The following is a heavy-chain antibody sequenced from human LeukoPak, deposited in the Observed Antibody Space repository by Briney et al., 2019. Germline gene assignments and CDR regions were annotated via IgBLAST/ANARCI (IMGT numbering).Heavy chain of an antibody. Sequence: SETLSLTCTVSGGSISSYYWSWLRQPPGKGLEWIGYIYHSGSTNYNPSLKSRVTISVDTSKNQFSLKLSSVTAADTAVYYCARESRGGWESYFDYWGQGTLVTVSS. CDR1: GGSISSYY. V-gene: IGHV4-59*01. J-gene: IGHJ4*02. CDR2: IYHSGST. D-gene: IGHD6-19*01. CDR3: ARESRGGWESYFDY.